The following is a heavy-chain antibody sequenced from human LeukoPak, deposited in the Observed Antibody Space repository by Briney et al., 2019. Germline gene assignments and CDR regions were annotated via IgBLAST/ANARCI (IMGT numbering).Heavy chain of an antibody. V-gene: IGHV4-34*01. Sequence: SETLSLTCAVYGGSFSGYYWTWIRQPPGKGLEWIGEINRDGNTNYNPSLKSRVTMSVDTSKKQFSLNLSSVTAADTAVYYCARIVLPYYYDTTALKGYFDLWGRGTLVTVSS. CDR1: GGSFSGYY. CDR3: ARIVLPYYYDTTALKGYFDL. CDR2: INRDGNT. D-gene: IGHD3-22*01. J-gene: IGHJ2*01.